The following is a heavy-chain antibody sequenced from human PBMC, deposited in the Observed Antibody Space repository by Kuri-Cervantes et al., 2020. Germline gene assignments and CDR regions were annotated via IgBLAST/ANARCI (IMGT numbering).Heavy chain of an antibody. J-gene: IGHJ4*02. V-gene: IGHV1-18*01. Sequence: TVKLSCKASGYTFTSNGTSWVRQAPGQGLEWMGWISAYNGNTNYAQKLQGRVTITTDTTTSTAYMELRSLRYDDTAVYYCARMEGRRVRSYFDYWGQGTLVTVSS. D-gene: IGHD3-3*01. CDR3: ARMEGRRVRSYFDY. CDR2: ISAYNGNT. CDR1: GYTFTSNG.